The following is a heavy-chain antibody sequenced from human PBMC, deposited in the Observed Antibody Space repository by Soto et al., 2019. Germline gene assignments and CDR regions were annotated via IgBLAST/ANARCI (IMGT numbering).Heavy chain of an antibody. CDR3: TRDNPRAPGTLDY. CDR2: IRNKANRYTT. CDR1: GFSFSDHY. D-gene: IGHD6-13*01. J-gene: IGHJ4*02. Sequence: EMQLVESGGGLVRPGGSLRLSCAASGFSFSDHYMDWVRQAPGKGLEWVGRIRNKANRYTTEYAASVKGRITISRDDSKNSLYLQMHTLVTGDTAIYFCTRDNPRAPGTLDYWGQGTLVSVSS. V-gene: IGHV3-72*01.